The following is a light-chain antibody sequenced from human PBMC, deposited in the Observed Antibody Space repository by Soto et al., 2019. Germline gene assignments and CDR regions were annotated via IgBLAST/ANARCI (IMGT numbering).Light chain of an antibody. J-gene: IGKJ4*01. V-gene: IGKV3-15*01. CDR3: QQYSVWPPVLT. Sequence: ILITQARTTVSVGPGVDAGGCCSVVQSVRSDLAWYQQKPGQAPRLLIYDASTRATDIPARFSGSGSGTEFTLTISSLQSDDFAVYYCQQYSVWPPVLTFGGGTKVDIK. CDR2: DAS. CDR1: QSVRSD.